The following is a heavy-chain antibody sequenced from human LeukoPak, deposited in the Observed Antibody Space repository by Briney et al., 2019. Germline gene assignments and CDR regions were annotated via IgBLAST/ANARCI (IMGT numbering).Heavy chain of an antibody. CDR3: ARDRVYCSSTSCYGPLYYMDV. V-gene: IGHV3-21*01. CDR1: GFTFISYN. Sequence: GGSLRLSCAASGFTFISYNMNWVRQAPGKGLEWVSSISSSSSSYIYYADSVKGRFTISRDNAKNSLYLQMNSLRAEDTAVYYCARDRVYCSSTSCYGPLYYMDVWGKGTTVTISS. J-gene: IGHJ6*03. D-gene: IGHD2-2*01. CDR2: ISSSSSSYI.